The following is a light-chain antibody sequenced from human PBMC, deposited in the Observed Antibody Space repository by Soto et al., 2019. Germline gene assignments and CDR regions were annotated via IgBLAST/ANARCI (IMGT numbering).Light chain of an antibody. CDR2: DAS. CDR3: QHYDTLPAVT. V-gene: IGKV1-33*01. J-gene: IGKJ4*01. CDR1: QDISKN. Sequence: DIQMTQSPSSLSSSVGDRVTITCHASQDISKNLNWYQQKPGKAPNLLLYDASNSQTGVPSRCSGSGSGTDFFVTISSLQPEDFGTYFCQHYDTLPAVTFGGGTKVETK.